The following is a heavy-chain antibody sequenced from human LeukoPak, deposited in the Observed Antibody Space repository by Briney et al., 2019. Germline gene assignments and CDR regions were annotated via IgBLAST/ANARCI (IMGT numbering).Heavy chain of an antibody. Sequence: ASVKVSCKASGYTFTSYDINWVRQATGQGLEWMGWMNPNSGNTGYAQKFQGRVTITRNTSISTAYMELSSLRSEDTAVYYCARAQMATIFYYYYYMDVWGKGTTVTVSS. CDR3: ARAQMATIFYYYYYMDV. CDR1: GYTFTSYD. D-gene: IGHD5-24*01. CDR2: MNPNSGNT. J-gene: IGHJ6*03. V-gene: IGHV1-8*03.